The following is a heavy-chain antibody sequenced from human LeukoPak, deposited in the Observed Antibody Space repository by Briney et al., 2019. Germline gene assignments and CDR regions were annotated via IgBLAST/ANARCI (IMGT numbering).Heavy chain of an antibody. V-gene: IGHV3-48*04. D-gene: IGHD2-15*01. CDR3: ARGEECRGGSCYSDFYYYYGMDV. CDR1: GFTFSTYA. J-gene: IGHJ6*02. Sequence: GGSLRLSCAASGFTFSTYAMTWVRQAPGKGLEWISYISSSGNTISYADSVRGRFTISRDNTKNSLFLQLKSLRAEDTAVYYCARGEECRGGSCYSDFYYYYGMDVWGQGTTVTVSS. CDR2: ISSSGNTI.